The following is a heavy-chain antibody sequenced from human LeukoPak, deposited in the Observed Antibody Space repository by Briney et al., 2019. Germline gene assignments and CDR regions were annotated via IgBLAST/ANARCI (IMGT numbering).Heavy chain of an antibody. D-gene: IGHD6-19*01. CDR3: ARSRLVGVAGTQLDAFDI. CDR1: GFTFSSYS. Sequence: GGSLRLSCAASGFTFSSYSMNWVRQAPGKGLEWVSYISSSSSTIYYADSVKGRFTISRDNAKNSLYLQMNSLRAEDTAVYYCARSRLVGVAGTQLDAFDIWGQGTMVTVSS. V-gene: IGHV3-48*01. J-gene: IGHJ3*02. CDR2: ISSSSSTI.